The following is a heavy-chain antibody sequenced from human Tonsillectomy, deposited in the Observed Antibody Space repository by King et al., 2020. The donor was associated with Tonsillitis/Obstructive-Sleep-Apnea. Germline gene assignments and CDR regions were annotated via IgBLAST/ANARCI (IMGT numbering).Heavy chain of an antibody. CDR2: IFYSGST. J-gene: IGHJ6*03. CDR3: ARDHCSSTSCYGNYYYMDV. D-gene: IGHD2-2*01. CDR1: GGSISSYY. V-gene: IGHV4-59*01. Sequence: VQLQESGPGLVKPSETLSLTCTVSGGSISSYYWSWIRQPPGKGLEWIGYIFYSGSTNYNPSLKSLVTISVDTSKNQFSLKLSSVTAADTAVYYCARDHCSSTSCYGNYYYMDVWGKGTTVTVSS.